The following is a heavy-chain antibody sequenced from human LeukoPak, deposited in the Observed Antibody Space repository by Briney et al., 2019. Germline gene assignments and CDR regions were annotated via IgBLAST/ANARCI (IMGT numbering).Heavy chain of an antibody. CDR1: GGTFSSYA. CDR2: IIPIFGTA. J-gene: IGHJ4*02. V-gene: IGHV1-69*05. CDR3: ARRRESSGLIFDY. D-gene: IGHD6-19*01. Sequence: SVKVSCKASGGTFSSYAISWVRQAPGQGLEWMGRIIPIFGTADYAQKFQGRVTITTDESTSTAYMELSSLRSEDTAVYYCARRRESSGLIFDYWGQGTLVTVSS.